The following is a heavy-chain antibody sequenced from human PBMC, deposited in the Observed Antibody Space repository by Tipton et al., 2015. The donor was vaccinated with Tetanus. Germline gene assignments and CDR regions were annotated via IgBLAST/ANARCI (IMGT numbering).Heavy chain of an antibody. CDR1: GYNFNLYW. V-gene: IGHV5-51*01. Sequence: QSGPEVKKPGESLKISCQGSGYNFNLYWIAWVRQMPGKGLEYMGIIYPGDSDTRYSPSFQGQVTISADKSTSTAYLQWSRLKASDTAMYHCARHPDFWSGYYFDLWGQGTLVNVSS. CDR2: IYPGDSDT. J-gene: IGHJ4*02. CDR3: ARHPDFWSGYYFDL. D-gene: IGHD3-3*01.